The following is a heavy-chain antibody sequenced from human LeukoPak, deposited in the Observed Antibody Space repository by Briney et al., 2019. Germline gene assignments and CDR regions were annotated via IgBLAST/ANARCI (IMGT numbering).Heavy chain of an antibody. CDR3: ARGNYYDSSGYYYYYYYMDV. CDR2: MNPNSGNT. CDR1: GYTFTSYD. D-gene: IGHD3-22*01. V-gene: IGHV1-8*01. J-gene: IGHJ6*03. Sequence: ASVKVSCKASGYTFTSYDINWVRQATGQGLEWMGWMNPNSGNTGYAQKFQGRVTMTRNTSISTAYMELSSLRSEDTAVYYCARGNYYDSSGYYYYYYYMDVWGKGATVTISS.